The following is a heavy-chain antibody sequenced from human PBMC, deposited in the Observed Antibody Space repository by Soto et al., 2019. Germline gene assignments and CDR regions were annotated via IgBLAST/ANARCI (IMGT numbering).Heavy chain of an antibody. V-gene: IGHV4-31*03. Sequence: QVQLQEPGPGLVRPSQTLSLTCTVSAGSISTINYYWSWIRQHPEKGLEWIGYISYSGSTFYPSSLKSRVTISLDTSKKQFSLTLTSVTAADTAVYYCARSAQWDGFDPWGQGTMVTVSS. J-gene: IGHJ3*01. CDR1: AGSISTINYY. CDR3: ARSAQWDGFDP. D-gene: IGHD2-8*01. CDR2: ISYSGST.